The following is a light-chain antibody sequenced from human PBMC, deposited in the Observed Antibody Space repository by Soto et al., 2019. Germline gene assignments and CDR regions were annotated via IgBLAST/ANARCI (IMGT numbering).Light chain of an antibody. CDR1: QSVRSN. J-gene: IGKJ1*01. Sequence: ETVMTQSPATLSVSPGERATLSCRASQSVRSNLAWYQQKPGQAPRLLIYGASTRATGIPARFSGSGSGTEFTLTISSLQSEDFAVYYCQQYNNWPPRWTVGQGTKVDIK. CDR2: GAS. CDR3: QQYNNWPPRWT. V-gene: IGKV3-15*01.